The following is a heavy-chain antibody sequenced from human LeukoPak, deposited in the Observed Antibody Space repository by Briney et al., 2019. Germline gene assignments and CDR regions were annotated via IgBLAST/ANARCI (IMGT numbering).Heavy chain of an antibody. Sequence: PGGSLRLSCAASGFTFSSYSMNWVRQAPGKGLEYVSAISSNGGSTYYANSVKGRFTISRDNSKNTLYLQMGSLRAEDMAVYYCAREGSSSFSFDYWGQGTLVTVSS. D-gene: IGHD6-13*01. V-gene: IGHV3-64*01. CDR3: AREGSSSFSFDY. CDR2: ISSNGGST. CDR1: GFTFSSYS. J-gene: IGHJ4*02.